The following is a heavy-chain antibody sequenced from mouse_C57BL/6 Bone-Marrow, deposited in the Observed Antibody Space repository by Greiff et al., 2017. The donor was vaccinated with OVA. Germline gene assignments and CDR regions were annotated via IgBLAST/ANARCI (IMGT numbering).Heavy chain of an antibody. J-gene: IGHJ4*01. Sequence: EVKLVESGGGLVQPGESLKLSCESNEYEFPSHDMSWVRKTPEKRLELVAAINSDGGSTYYPDTMERRFIISRDNTKKTLYLQMSSLRSEDTALYYCIYYYGSSYGNYAMDYWGQGTSVTVSS. V-gene: IGHV5-2*01. CDR3: IYYYGSSYGNYAMDY. CDR2: INSDGGST. CDR1: EYEFPSHD. D-gene: IGHD1-1*01.